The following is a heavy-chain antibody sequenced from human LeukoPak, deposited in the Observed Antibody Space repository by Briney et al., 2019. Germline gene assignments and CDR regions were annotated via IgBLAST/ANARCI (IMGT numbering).Heavy chain of an antibody. CDR3: ARDAFPIKELSTSGIDY. CDR2: ISSNGDNI. D-gene: IGHD3-16*02. V-gene: IGHV3-64*01. CDR1: GFTFSSYA. Sequence: GGSLRLSCAASGFTFSSYAMHWVRQAPGKGLEYVSAISSNGDNIYYANSVKGRFTISRDNSKNTLSLQMGSLRAEDMAVYYCARDAFPIKELSTSGIDYWGQGTLVTVSS. J-gene: IGHJ4*02.